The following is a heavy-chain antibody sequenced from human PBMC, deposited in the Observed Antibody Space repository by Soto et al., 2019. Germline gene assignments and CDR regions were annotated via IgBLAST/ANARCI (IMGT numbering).Heavy chain of an antibody. Sequence: PGGSLRLSCAASGFIFSTYSMNWVRQAPGKGLEWVSYISTSGGTIHYADSVKGRFTISRDNARNSLYLQMTNLRDEDTAMYYCVRREGGSYYSSYWGQGTLVTVSS. D-gene: IGHD3-10*01. CDR2: ISTSGGTI. CDR3: VRREGGSYYSSY. CDR1: GFIFSTYS. J-gene: IGHJ4*02. V-gene: IGHV3-48*02.